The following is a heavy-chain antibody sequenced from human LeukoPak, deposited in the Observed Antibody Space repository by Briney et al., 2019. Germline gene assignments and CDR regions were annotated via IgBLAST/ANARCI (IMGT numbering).Heavy chain of an antibody. D-gene: IGHD3-22*01. CDR1: GGSISSSSYY. V-gene: IGHV4-39*01. Sequence: PSETLSLTCTVSGGSISSSSYYWGWIRQPPGKGLEWIGSIYYSGSTYYNPSLKSRVTISVDTSKNQFSLKLRSVTAADTAVYYCAGLESSGYWGIFDYWGQGTLVTVSS. CDR3: AGLESSGYWGIFDY. J-gene: IGHJ4*02. CDR2: IYYSGST.